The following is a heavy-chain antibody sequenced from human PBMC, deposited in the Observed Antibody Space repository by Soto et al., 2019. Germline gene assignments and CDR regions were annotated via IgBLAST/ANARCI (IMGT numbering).Heavy chain of an antibody. CDR2: ISPGADVS. J-gene: IGHJ3*01. CDR1: GFTFSSFF. CDR3: VRRAITATTKWGAFDV. D-gene: IGHD1-20*01. V-gene: IGHV3-23*01. Sequence: EVQLLESGGGLVQPGGSLRLSCAASGFTFSSFFMNWARQAPGKGLEWVSTISPGADVSHYTDSVKGRFTISRDNSRRTLHLQMDSLRVEDAAVYFCVRRAITATTKWGAFDVWGQGTAVTVSS.